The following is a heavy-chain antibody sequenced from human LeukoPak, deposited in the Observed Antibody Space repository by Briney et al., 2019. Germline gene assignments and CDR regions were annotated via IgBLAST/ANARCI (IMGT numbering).Heavy chain of an antibody. CDR3: ARRAIVGYCSSTSCSYYFDY. CDR2: IYTGDSDT. V-gene: IGHV5-51*01. J-gene: IGHJ4*02. D-gene: IGHD2-2*01. Sequence: GESLKISCKGSGYSFTSYWIGWVRQMPGKGQEWMGIIYTGDSDTRYSASFQGRVTISADKSTSTAYLQWSSLKASDTAMYYCARRAIVGYCSSTSCSYYFDYWGQGTLVTVSS. CDR1: GYSFTSYW.